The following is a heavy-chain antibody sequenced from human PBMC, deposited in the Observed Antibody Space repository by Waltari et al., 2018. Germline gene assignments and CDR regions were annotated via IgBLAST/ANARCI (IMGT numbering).Heavy chain of an antibody. J-gene: IGHJ4*02. V-gene: IGHV1-69*01. CDR1: GGTFSSYA. Sequence: QVQLVQSGAEVKKPGSSVKVSCKASGGTFSSYAISWVRQAPGQGLEWMGGIIHILGTANDAQKVQGRVTITADEATSTAYMELSSLRSEDTAMYYCARSRGDSRQFDYWGQGTLVTVSS. D-gene: IGHD6-13*01. CDR2: IIHILGTA. CDR3: ARSRGDSRQFDY.